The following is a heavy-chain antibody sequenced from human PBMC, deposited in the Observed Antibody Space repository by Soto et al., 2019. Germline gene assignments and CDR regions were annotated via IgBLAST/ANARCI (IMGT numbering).Heavy chain of an antibody. J-gene: IGHJ6*02. CDR2: IYYSGST. Sequence: SETRSLTCTISGGSISSTSYYWGWIRQPPGKGLEWIGIIYYSGSTYYNPSLKSRVTISVDTSKNQFSLKLSSVTAADTAVYYCATSDLYYDFWRGYYPSYYYYGMDVWGQGTTVTVSS. D-gene: IGHD3-3*01. V-gene: IGHV4-39*01. CDR3: ATSDLYYDFWRGYYPSYYYYGMDV. CDR1: GGSISSTSYY.